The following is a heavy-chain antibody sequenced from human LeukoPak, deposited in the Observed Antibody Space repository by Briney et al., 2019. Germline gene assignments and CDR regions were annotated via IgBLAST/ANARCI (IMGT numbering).Heavy chain of an antibody. CDR3: ARGVGAEIAGNF. CDR2: INRRGST. D-gene: IGHD1-26*01. J-gene: IGHJ4*02. CDR1: GGSFSSYY. V-gene: IGHV4-34*01. Sequence: NASETLSLTCAVYGGSFSSYYWSWIRQPPGKGLEWIGEINRRGSTNYNPSLKSRVTISIDTSKTQFSLKLSSVTAADTAVYYCARGVGAEIAGNFWGQGTLVTVSS.